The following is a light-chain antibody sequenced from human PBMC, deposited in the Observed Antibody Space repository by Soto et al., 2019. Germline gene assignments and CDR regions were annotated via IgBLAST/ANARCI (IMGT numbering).Light chain of an antibody. Sequence: EIVLTQSPGTLSLSPGERATLSCRASQSVSSSYLAWYQQKPGQAPRVLIYAASSRATGIPDRFSGSGSGTESTLTISRLEPEDFAVYFCQQYGNSPPNTFGQGTKVEIK. V-gene: IGKV3-20*01. CDR3: QQYGNSPPNT. J-gene: IGKJ2*01. CDR2: AAS. CDR1: QSVSSSY.